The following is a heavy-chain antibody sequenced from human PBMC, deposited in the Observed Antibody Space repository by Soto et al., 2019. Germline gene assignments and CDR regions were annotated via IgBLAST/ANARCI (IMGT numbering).Heavy chain of an antibody. V-gene: IGHV3-23*01. D-gene: IGHD3-3*01. Sequence: GGSLRLSCAASGFTFSSYAMSWVRQALGKGLEWVSAISGSGGSTYYADSVKGRFTISRDNSKNTLYLQMNSLRAEDTAVYYCAKVPEWLLLAVYFDYWGQGTLVTVSS. CDR2: ISGSGGST. J-gene: IGHJ4*02. CDR1: GFTFSSYA. CDR3: AKVPEWLLLAVYFDY.